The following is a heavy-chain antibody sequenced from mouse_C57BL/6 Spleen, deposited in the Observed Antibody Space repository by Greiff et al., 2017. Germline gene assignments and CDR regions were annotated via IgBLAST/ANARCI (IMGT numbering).Heavy chain of an antibody. J-gene: IGHJ3*01. V-gene: IGHV1-26*01. CDR1: GYTFTDYY. Sequence: EVQLQQSGPELVKPGASVKISCKASGYTFTDYYMNWVKQSHGKSLEWIGDINPNNGGTSYNQKFKGKATLTVDKSSSTAYMELRSLTSEDSAVYYCARTDTTVVAKGFAYWGQGTLVTVSA. D-gene: IGHD1-1*01. CDR2: INPNNGGT. CDR3: ARTDTTVVAKGFAY.